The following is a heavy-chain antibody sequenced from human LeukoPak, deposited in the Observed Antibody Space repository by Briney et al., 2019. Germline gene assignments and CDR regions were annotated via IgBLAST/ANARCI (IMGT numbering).Heavy chain of an antibody. CDR3: ARDLAHYVNWFDP. D-gene: IGHD4-17*01. J-gene: IGHJ5*02. Sequence: PGGSLRLSCAASGFTFSSYSMNWVRQAPGKGLEWVSSISSSSSYIYYADSVKGRFTISRDNAKNSLYLQMNSLRAEDTAVYYCARDLAHYVNWFDPWGQGTLVTVSS. V-gene: IGHV3-21*01. CDR1: GFTFSSYS. CDR2: ISSSSSYI.